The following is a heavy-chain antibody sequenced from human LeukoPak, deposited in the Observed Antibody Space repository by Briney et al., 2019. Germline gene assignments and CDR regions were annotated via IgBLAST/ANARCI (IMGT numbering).Heavy chain of an antibody. CDR2: INACNGNT. J-gene: IGHJ5*02. D-gene: IGHD2-15*01. CDR3: ARPYCSGGSCYSFWFDP. CDR1: GYTFTSYA. V-gene: IGHV1-3*01. Sequence: ASVKVSCKASGYTFTSYAMHWVRQAPGQRLEWMGWINACNGNTKYSQKFQGRVTITRDTSASTAYMELSSLRSEDTAVYYCARPYCSGGSCYSFWFDPWGQGTLVTVSS.